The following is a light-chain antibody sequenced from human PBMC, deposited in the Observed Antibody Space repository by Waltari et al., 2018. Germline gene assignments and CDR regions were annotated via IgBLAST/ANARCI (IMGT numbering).Light chain of an antibody. J-gene: IGLJ3*02. CDR1: NIGTQS. V-gene: IGLV3-21*02. CDR3: QVCESWSDPWV. Sequence: YVLTQSPSVSVAQGQTARSTCGGDNIGTQSEHWYQRTAGQAPVLVVYDDNHRPLGIPDRISCSNFGNTATLTISRVEDGDEADYFCQVCESWSDPWVFGGGTKLTVL. CDR2: DDN.